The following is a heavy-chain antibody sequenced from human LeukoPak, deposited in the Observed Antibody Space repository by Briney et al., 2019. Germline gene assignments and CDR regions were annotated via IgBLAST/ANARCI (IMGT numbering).Heavy chain of an antibody. V-gene: IGHV3-20*04. CDR3: ARVSDISVAAYFDY. CDR1: GFTFSSYA. D-gene: IGHD6-19*01. J-gene: IGHJ4*02. CDR2: INWIGGSA. Sequence: GGSLRLSCAASGFTFSSYAMHWVRQAPGKGLEWVSGINWIGGSATYADSVRGRFTISRDNAKNSLYLQMNSLRAEDTALYYCARVSDISVAAYFDYWGQGTLVTVSS.